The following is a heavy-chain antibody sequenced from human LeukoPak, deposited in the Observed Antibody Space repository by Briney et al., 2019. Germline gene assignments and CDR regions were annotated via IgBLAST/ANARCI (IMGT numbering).Heavy chain of an antibody. CDR3: AREGIVVVPAAIRVTIFDY. J-gene: IGHJ4*02. D-gene: IGHD2-2*02. CDR2: INPSGGST. CDR1: GYTFTSYY. V-gene: IGHV1-46*01. Sequence: ASVKVSCKASGYTFTSYYMHWVRQAPGQGLEWMGIINPSGGSTSYAQKFQGRVTMTRDMSTSTVYMELSSLRSEDTAVYYCAREGIVVVPAAIRVTIFDYWGQGTLVTVSS.